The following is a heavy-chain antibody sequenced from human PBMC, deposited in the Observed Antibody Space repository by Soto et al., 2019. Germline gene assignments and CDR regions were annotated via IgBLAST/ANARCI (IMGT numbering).Heavy chain of an antibody. J-gene: IGHJ6*02. CDR3: ARDRRLYGMDD. V-gene: IGHV3-11*01. Sequence: QVQLVESGGGLVKPGGSLRLSCAASGFTFSDYYMSWIRQAPGKGLEWVSDISSSGRSIYYADSVKGRFTISRDNAKNFLYLQINSLGAEDTAVYYCARDRRLYGMDDWGRGTTVTVCS. CDR1: GFTFSDYY. CDR2: ISSSGRSI.